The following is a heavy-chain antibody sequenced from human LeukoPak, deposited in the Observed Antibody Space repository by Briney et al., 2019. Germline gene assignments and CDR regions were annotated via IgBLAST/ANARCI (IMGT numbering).Heavy chain of an antibody. J-gene: IGHJ4*02. CDR3: ARENLRLGELSFD. D-gene: IGHD3-16*02. Sequence: SETLSLTCTVSGGSISSSSYYWGWIRQPPGKGLEWIGSIYYSGSTYYNPSLKSRVTISVDTSKNQFSLKLSSVTAVDTAVYYCARENLRLGELSFDWGQGTLVTVSS. CDR1: GGSISSSSYY. V-gene: IGHV4-39*07. CDR2: IYYSGST.